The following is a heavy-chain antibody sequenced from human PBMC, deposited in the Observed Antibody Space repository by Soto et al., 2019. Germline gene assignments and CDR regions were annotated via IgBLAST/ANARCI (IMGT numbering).Heavy chain of an antibody. CDR2: IDPSDSYT. CDR1: GYSFTSYW. D-gene: IGHD3-10*01. J-gene: IGHJ4*02. CDR3: ARSEFGEFLDFDY. Sequence: GESLKISCKGSGYSFTSYWISWVRQMPGKGLEWMGRIDPSDSYTNYSPSFQGHVTISADKSISTAYLQWSSLKASDPAMYYCARSEFGEFLDFDYWGQGTLVTVSS. V-gene: IGHV5-10-1*01.